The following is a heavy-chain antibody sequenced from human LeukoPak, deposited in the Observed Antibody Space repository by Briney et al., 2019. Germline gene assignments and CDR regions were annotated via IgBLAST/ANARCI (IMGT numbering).Heavy chain of an antibody. CDR1: VDSISSYY. CDR2: MSYSGTT. V-gene: IGHV4-59*01. CDR3: ARGRADRGFYYYYVDV. D-gene: IGHD4/OR15-4a*01. Sequence: SETLSLTCTVSVDSISSYYRSSFRQSPGMGLQWIGYMSYSGTTNYNPSLKSRVTISEDTSKKRFSLNLNSVTAADTAMYYCARGRADRGFYYYYVDVWGKGTAVTVSS. J-gene: IGHJ6*03.